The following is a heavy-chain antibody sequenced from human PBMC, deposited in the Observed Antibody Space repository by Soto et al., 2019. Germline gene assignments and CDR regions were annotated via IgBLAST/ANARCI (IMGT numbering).Heavy chain of an antibody. CDR2: IWYDGSNK. V-gene: IGHV3-33*01. D-gene: IGHD2-15*01. Sequence: GGSLRLSCAASGFTFSSYGMHWVRQAPGKGLEWVAVIWYDGSNKYYADSVKGRFTISRDNSKNTLYLQMNSLRAEDTAVYYCARDRSGGWFDPWGQGTLVTVSS. CDR1: GFTFSSYG. J-gene: IGHJ5*02. CDR3: ARDRSGGWFDP.